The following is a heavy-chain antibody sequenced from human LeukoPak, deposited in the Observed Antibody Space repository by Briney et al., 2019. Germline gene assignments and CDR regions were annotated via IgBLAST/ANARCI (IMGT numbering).Heavy chain of an antibody. CDR3: AKGGELLAAFDY. Sequence: GGSLRLXCAASGFTFSSYAMSWVRQAPGKELEWVSAISGSGGSTYYADSVKGRFTISRDNSKNTLYLQMNSLRAEDTALYYCAKGGELLAAFDYWGQGTLVTVSS. V-gene: IGHV3-23*01. J-gene: IGHJ4*02. CDR1: GFTFSSYA. CDR2: ISGSGGST. D-gene: IGHD1-26*01.